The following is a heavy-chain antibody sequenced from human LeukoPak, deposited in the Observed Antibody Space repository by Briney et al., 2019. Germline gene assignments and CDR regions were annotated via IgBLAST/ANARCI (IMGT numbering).Heavy chain of an antibody. CDR3: ARTPNILTGYNWFDP. CDR1: GGTFSSYA. D-gene: IGHD3-9*01. J-gene: IGHJ5*02. Sequence: SVKVSCKASGGTFSSYAISWVRQAPGQGLEWMGGIIPIFGTANYAQKFQGRVTITADESTSTAYMELSSLRSEDTAVYYCARTPNILTGYNWFDPWGQGTLVTVSS. V-gene: IGHV1-69*13. CDR2: IIPIFGTA.